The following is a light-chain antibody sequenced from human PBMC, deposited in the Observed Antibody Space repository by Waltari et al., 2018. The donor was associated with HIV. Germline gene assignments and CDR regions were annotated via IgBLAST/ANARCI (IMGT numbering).Light chain of an antibody. J-gene: IGLJ2*01. CDR2: EVT. Sequence: QSALTQPASVSGSPGQSITISCTGSSSDVGTYNSVSWYQQHPVKAPKLIIHEVTNRPSGISNRFSGSKSGSTASLTISGLQAEDDADYYCSSYTSGNAVLFGGGTKVTVL. CDR1: SSDVGTYNS. CDR3: SSYTSGNAVL. V-gene: IGLV2-14*01.